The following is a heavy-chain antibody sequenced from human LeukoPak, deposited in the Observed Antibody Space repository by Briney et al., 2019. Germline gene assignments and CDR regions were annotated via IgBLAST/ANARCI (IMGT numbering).Heavy chain of an antibody. D-gene: IGHD3-22*01. CDR3: ARAPYYFDSSGWD. Sequence: ASVKVSCKASGYTFTSYDINWVRQATGQGLEWMGWMSPNSGNTGYAQKFQGRVTMTRDTSVSTAYMELSSLKSEDTAVYYCARAPYYFDSSGWDWGQGTLVTVSS. CDR2: MSPNSGNT. V-gene: IGHV1-8*01. CDR1: GYTFTSYD. J-gene: IGHJ4*02.